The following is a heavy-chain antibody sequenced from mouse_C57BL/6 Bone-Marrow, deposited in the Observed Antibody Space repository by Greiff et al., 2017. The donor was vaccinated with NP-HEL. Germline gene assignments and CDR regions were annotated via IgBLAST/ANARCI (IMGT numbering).Heavy chain of an antibody. CDR2: ISSGGDYI. CDR3: TRYYSNGYYFDY. Sequence: EVQGVESGEGLVKPGGSLKLSCAASGFTFSSYAMSWVRQTPEKRLEWVAYISSGGDYIYYADTVKGRFTISRDNARNTLYLQMSSLKSEDTAMYYCTRYYSNGYYFDYWGQGTTLTVSS. V-gene: IGHV5-9-1*02. D-gene: IGHD2-5*01. CDR1: GFTFSSYA. J-gene: IGHJ2*01.